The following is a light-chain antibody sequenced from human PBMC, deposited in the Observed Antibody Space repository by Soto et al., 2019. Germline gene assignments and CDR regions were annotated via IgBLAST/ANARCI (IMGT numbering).Light chain of an antibody. J-gene: IGKJ3*01. CDR2: GAS. CDR1: QGISNY. CDR3: QKYDRAPFT. Sequence: DIQMTQSPSSLSAYLGDRVTITCRASQGISNYLAWYQQKPGRLPKLLLFGASTLQSVVPARFSGSGSGTLFTLTINGLLPEDVATYYCQKYDRAPFTFGPGTKVDFK. V-gene: IGKV1-27*01.